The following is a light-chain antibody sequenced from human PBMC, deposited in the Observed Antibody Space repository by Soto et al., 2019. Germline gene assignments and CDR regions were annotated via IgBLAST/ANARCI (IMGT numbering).Light chain of an antibody. Sequence: QSALTQPXSVSXSPGQSITIXCTGASSDIAGYNFISWYQQHPGKAPKLIIYEVSHRPSGVSDRFSGSNSGNTASLTISGLQAEDEADYYCSSYVTTSTLGVFGGGTKLTVL. CDR3: SSYVTTSTLGV. CDR1: SSDIAGYNF. J-gene: IGLJ3*02. CDR2: EVS. V-gene: IGLV2-14*01.